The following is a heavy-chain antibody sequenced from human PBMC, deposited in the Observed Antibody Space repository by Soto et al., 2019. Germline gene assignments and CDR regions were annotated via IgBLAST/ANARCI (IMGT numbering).Heavy chain of an antibody. J-gene: IGHJ4*02. CDR2: ISGSGGST. D-gene: IGHD6-13*01. CDR3: AKAWADSSSWYYFDY. CDR1: GFTFSSYA. V-gene: IGHV3-23*01. Sequence: GGSLRLSCAASGFTFSSYAMSWVRQDPGKGLEWVSAISGSGGSTYYADSVKGRFTISRDNSKNTLYLQMNSLRAEDTAVYYCAKAWADSSSWYYFDYWGQGTLVTVSS.